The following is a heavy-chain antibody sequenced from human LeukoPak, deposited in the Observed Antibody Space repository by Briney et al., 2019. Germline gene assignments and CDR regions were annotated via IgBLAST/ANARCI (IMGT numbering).Heavy chain of an antibody. CDR3: ARVIIAVAGEVDY. D-gene: IGHD6-19*01. J-gene: IGHJ4*02. CDR1: GFTFSSYA. V-gene: IGHV3-21*01. CDR2: ISSSSSYI. Sequence: GGSLRLSCAASGFTFSSYAMSWVRQAPGKGLEWVSSISSSSSYIYYADSVKGRFTISRDNAKNSLYLQMNSLRAEDTAVYYCARVIIAVAGEVDYWGQGTLVTVSS.